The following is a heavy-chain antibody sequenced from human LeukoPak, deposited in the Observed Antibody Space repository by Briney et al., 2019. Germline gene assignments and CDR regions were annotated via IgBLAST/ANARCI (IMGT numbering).Heavy chain of an antibody. CDR1: GYTFTGYH. D-gene: IGHD4-11*01. J-gene: IGHJ6*03. V-gene: IGHV1-2*06. Sequence: ASVKVSCKASGYTFTGYHMHWVRQAPGQGLEWMGRINPNSGGTNYAQKFQGRVTMTRDTSISTAYMELSRLRSDDTAVYYCARVQGAYYYYMDVWGKGTTVTVPS. CDR3: ARVQGAYYYYMDV. CDR2: INPNSGGT.